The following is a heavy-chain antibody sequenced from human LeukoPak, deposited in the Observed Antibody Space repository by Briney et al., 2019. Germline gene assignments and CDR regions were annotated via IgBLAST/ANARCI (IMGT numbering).Heavy chain of an antibody. J-gene: IGHJ4*02. CDR2: INPNSGGA. CDR1: GYTFTSYY. D-gene: IGHD1-26*01. CDR3: ARGLGSGSYHFDY. V-gene: IGHV1-2*02. Sequence: ASVKVSCKASGYTFTSYYIHWVRQAPGQGLGWMGSINPNSGGANYAQKFRGRVPMTRDTSISTAYMELRTLTSDDTAVYYCARGLGSGSYHFDYWGQGALVTVSS.